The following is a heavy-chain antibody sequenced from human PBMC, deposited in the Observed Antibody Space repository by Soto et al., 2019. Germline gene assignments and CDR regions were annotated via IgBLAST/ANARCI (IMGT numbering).Heavy chain of an antibody. J-gene: IGHJ4*02. Sequence: GGSLRLSCAASGLIVSTNYMSWVRQAPGKGLEWVSVIYSGSGGSTYYADSVKGRFTISRDNSKNTLYLQMNSLRAEDTAVYYCARADSSGWLFDYWGQGTLVTVSS. V-gene: IGHV3-66*01. CDR3: ARADSSGWLFDY. CDR2: IYSGSGGST. CDR1: GLIVSTNY. D-gene: IGHD6-19*01.